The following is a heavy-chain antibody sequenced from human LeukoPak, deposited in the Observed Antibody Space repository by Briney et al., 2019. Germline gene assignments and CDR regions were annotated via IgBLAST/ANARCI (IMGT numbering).Heavy chain of an antibody. CDR1: GFTFSNYA. D-gene: IGHD1-26*01. Sequence: GGSLRLSCAASGFTFSNYAMNWVRQAPGKGLEWVSTISGSGGSTYYADSVKGRFTISRDNSKNTLSLQMNSLRAEDTAVYYCARDSEWGLLRSDYWGQGTLVTVSS. J-gene: IGHJ4*02. CDR3: ARDSEWGLLRSDY. CDR2: ISGSGGST. V-gene: IGHV3-23*01.